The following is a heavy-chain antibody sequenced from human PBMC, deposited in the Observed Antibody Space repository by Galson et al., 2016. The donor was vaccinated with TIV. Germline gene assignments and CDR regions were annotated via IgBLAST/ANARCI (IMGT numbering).Heavy chain of an antibody. CDR2: IYYDGTT. D-gene: IGHD3-16*01. J-gene: IGHJ4*02. CDR1: GGSISSSTYF. CDR3: ARHGPWSFYFDS. V-gene: IGHV4-39*01. Sequence: ETLSLTCTVSGGSISSSTYFWGWVRQPPGKGLEWIGTIYYDGTTYYSPSLKSRVTMSVDASKSQLSLRLSSVTAADTSVYFCARHGPWSFYFDSWGQGALVTVSS.